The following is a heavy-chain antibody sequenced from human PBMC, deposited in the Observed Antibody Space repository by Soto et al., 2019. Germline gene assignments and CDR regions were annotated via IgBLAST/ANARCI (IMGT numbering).Heavy chain of an antibody. CDR1: GFFFSSHG. CDR2: ISYEGSHK. CDR3: AKDFELPDGDYYHYGMDV. V-gene: IGHV3-30*18. Sequence: QVQLVESGGGVVQPGGSLTLSCVASGFFFSSHGMYWVRQAPGRGLEWVALISYEGSHKYYVDSVKGRFTISRDNSKKTVYLHMTSLRAVDTALYYCAKDFELPDGDYYHYGMDVW. D-gene: IGHD1-1*01. J-gene: IGHJ6*01.